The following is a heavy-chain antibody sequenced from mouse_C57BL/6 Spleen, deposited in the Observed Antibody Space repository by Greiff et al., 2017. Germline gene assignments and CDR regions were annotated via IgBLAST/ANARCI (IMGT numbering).Heavy chain of an antibody. J-gene: IGHJ2*01. CDR3: ARQDGYGTFDY. Sequence: EVKLVESGGGLVQPGGSLKLSCAASGFTFSDYYMYWVRQTPEKRLEWVAYISNGGGSTYYPDTVKGRFTISRDNAKNTLYLPMSRLKSEDTAMYYCARQDGYGTFDYWGQGTTLTVSS. CDR1: GFTFSDYY. CDR2: ISNGGGST. D-gene: IGHD2-1*01. V-gene: IGHV5-12*01.